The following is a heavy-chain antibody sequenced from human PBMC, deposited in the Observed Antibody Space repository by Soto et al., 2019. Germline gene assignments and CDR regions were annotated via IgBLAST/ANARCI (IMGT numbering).Heavy chain of an antibody. D-gene: IGHD2-15*01. CDR3: ARGDCVGGTCYSLAGSFYYCMDV. CDR1: GFTVSNYW. Sequence: EVQLVESGGGLVQPGGSLRLSCAASGFTVSNYWMYWVRQAPGKGLVWVSRINSDGSVSSDADSVKGLLTISRDNVKNTLYMQMDRPRAEDTAVYYCARGDCVGGTCYSLAGSFYYCMDVWGKGNTVTVFS. V-gene: IGHV3-74*01. CDR2: INSDGSVS. J-gene: IGHJ6*03.